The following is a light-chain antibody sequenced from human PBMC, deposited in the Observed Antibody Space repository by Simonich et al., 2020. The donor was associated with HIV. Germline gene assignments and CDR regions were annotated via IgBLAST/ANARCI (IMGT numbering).Light chain of an antibody. V-gene: IGKV4-1*01. CDR3: QQYFTTPFT. Sequence: DIVMTQSPDSLAVSLGEKATINCKSSRGGFYSSNNKNNLAWDQQKPGQPPNLLIYWAATRASGVPDRLSASGSGTDFTLTISSLQAEDVAVYYCQQYFTTPFTFGPGTKVDIK. CDR1: RGGFYSSNNKNN. J-gene: IGKJ3*01. CDR2: WAA.